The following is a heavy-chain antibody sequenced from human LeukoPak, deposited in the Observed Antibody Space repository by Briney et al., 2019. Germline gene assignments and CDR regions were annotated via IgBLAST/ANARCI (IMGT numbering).Heavy chain of an antibody. Sequence: GGSLRLSCAASGFTFNIAWMNWVRQAPGRGLEWVGRIKSKTDGGTTDYAAPVKGRFTISRDDSKNTLYLQMNSLKTEDTALYYCTTLTMIRRDHADYWGQGTLVTVSS. D-gene: IGHD3-10*01. CDR1: GFTFNIAW. CDR3: TTLTMIRRDHADY. V-gene: IGHV3-15*01. J-gene: IGHJ4*02. CDR2: IKSKTDGGTT.